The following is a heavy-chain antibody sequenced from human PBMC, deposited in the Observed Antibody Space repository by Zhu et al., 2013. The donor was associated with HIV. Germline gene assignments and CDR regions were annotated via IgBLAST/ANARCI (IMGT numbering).Heavy chain of an antibody. D-gene: IGHD3-10*01. CDR1: GYSFTSYW. CDR3: ARHLSTGMFGSIKYYFDS. Sequence: EVQLVQSGAEVKKPGESLKISCKGSGYSFTSYWIGWVRQMPGKGLEWMGIIYPGDSSTEYGPSFQGQVIISADKSISTAFLQWSSLKASDTAIYYCARHLSTGMFGSIKYYFDSWGQGTLVTVSS. V-gene: IGHV5-51*01. CDR2: IYPGDSST. J-gene: IGHJ4*02.